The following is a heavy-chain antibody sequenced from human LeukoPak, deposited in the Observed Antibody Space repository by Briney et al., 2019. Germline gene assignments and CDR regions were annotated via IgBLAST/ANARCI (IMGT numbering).Heavy chain of an antibody. CDR2: INSDGSST. D-gene: IGHD6-6*01. CDR1: GFTFSSYW. V-gene: IGHV3-74*01. CDR3: AKGSSSSRPYYFDY. Sequence: GGSLRLSCAASGFTFSSYWMHWVRQVPGKGLVWVSRINSDGSSTSYADSVKGRFTISRDNSKNTLFLQMNSLRVEDTAVYYCAKGSSSSRPYYFDYWGQGSLVTVSS. J-gene: IGHJ4*02.